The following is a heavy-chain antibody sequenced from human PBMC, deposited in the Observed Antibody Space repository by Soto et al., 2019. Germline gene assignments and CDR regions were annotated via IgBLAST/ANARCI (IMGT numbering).Heavy chain of an antibody. Sequence: GGSLRLSCAASGFTFNTRWMSWVRQAPWKGLEWVANINQDGSEKYCLDSVKGRFTISRDNAKNSLYLQMNSLRAEDTAVYYCARFYYDSSGYLPSPYYYYYGMDVWGPGTTVTVSS. CDR2: INQDGSEK. CDR3: ARFYYDSSGYLPSPYYYYYGMDV. D-gene: IGHD3-22*01. V-gene: IGHV3-7*04. CDR1: GFTFNTRW. J-gene: IGHJ6*02.